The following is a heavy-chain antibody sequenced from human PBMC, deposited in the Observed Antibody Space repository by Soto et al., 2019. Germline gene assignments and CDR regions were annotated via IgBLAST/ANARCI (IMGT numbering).Heavy chain of an antibody. CDR3: GRDGALGDTAVVDS. J-gene: IGHJ4*02. CDR2: IWYDGSNK. V-gene: IGHV3-33*01. D-gene: IGHD5-18*01. CDR1: GFTFSTYG. Sequence: QVQLVESGGGVVQPGKSLRLSCAASGFTFSTYGMHWVRQSPGKGLEWVAVIWYDGSNKYHGDSLKGRFTISRDNSKNTVYLQINNLRAEDTAVYYCGRDGALGDTAVVDSWDQGTLVIVSS.